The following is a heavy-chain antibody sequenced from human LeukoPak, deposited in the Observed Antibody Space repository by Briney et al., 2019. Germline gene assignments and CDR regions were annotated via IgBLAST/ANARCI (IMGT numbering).Heavy chain of an antibody. V-gene: IGHV1-69*02. CDR3: ASTYYYDSSGYYRYDY. J-gene: IGHJ4*02. CDR2: ILPILGIA. CDR1: GGTFSSYT. Sequence: SVKVSCKASGGTFSSYTISWVRQAPGQGLELMGRILPILGIANDAQKYQGRVTITADKSTSTAYMGLSSLRSEDTAVYYCASTYYYDSSGYYRYDYWGQGTLVTVSS. D-gene: IGHD3-22*01.